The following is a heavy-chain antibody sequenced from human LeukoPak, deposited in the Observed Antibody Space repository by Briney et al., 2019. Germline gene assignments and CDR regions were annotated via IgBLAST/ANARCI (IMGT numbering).Heavy chain of an antibody. D-gene: IGHD3-22*01. CDR2: INHSGST. CDR3: ARGPQYYYDSSGPFGY. Sequence: SETLSLTCAVYGGSFSGYYWSWIRQPPGKGLEWIGEINHSGSTNYNPSLKSRVTMSVDTSKNQFSLKLSSVTAADTAVYYCARGPQYYYDSSGPFGYWGQGTLVTVSS. CDR1: GGSFSGYY. J-gene: IGHJ4*02. V-gene: IGHV4-34*01.